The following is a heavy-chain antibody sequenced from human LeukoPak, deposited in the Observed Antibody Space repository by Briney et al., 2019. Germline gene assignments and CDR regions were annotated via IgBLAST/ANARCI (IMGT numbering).Heavy chain of an antibody. D-gene: IGHD3-10*01. V-gene: IGHV3-13*01. CDR3: ARGTYDYASGTYYPPDY. CDR2: ISSAGDT. Sequence: PGGSLRLSCAASGFTFSSYDMHWVRQGTGKGLEWVSAISSAGDTYYPDSVKGRFTISRESAKNSLYLQMNSLRAGDTAVYYCARGTYDYASGTYYPPDYWGQGTLVIVSS. CDR1: GFTFSSYD. J-gene: IGHJ4*02.